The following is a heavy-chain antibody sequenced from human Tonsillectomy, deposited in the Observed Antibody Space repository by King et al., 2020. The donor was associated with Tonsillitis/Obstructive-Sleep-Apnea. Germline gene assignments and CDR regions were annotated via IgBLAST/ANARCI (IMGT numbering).Heavy chain of an antibody. CDR2: TSWNSGSI. J-gene: IGHJ6*03. CDR1: GFTFDDYA. D-gene: IGHD2-15*01. Sequence: VQLVESGGGLVQPGRSLRLSCAASGFTFDDYAMHWVRQAPGKGLEWVSGTSWNSGSIGYADSVKGRFTISRDNAKNSLYLQMNSLRAEDTALYYCAKDGRGGYYYYYYMDVWGKGTTVTVSS. CDR3: AKDGRGGYYYYYYMDV. V-gene: IGHV3-9*01.